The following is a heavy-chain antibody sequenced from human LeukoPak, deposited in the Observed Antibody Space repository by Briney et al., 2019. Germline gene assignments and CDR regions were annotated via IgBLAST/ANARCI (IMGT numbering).Heavy chain of an antibody. CDR1: GFTFSSYA. CDR3: AKAGGYSYGSGASDI. Sequence: GGSLRLSCAASGFTFSSYAMHWVRQAPGKGLEWVSGISWNSGSIGYADSVKGRFTISRDNAKNSLYLQMNSLRAEDMALYYCAKAGGYSYGSGASDIWGQGTMVTVSS. CDR2: ISWNSGSI. V-gene: IGHV3-9*03. D-gene: IGHD5-18*01. J-gene: IGHJ3*02.